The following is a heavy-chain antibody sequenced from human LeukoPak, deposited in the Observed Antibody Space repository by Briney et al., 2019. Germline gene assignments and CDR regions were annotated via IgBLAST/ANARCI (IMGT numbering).Heavy chain of an antibody. Sequence: PSQTLSLTCTVSGGSISSGSHYWNWIRQPAGKGLEWIGRVYTSGSTNYNPSLKSRVTILLDTSKNQFSLKLSSVTAADTAVYYCARDPLRYSSGWYPFVRFWFDPWGQGTLVTVSS. V-gene: IGHV4-61*02. CDR3: ARDPLRYSSGWYPFVRFWFDP. CDR2: VYTSGST. D-gene: IGHD6-19*01. CDR1: GGSISSGSHY. J-gene: IGHJ5*02.